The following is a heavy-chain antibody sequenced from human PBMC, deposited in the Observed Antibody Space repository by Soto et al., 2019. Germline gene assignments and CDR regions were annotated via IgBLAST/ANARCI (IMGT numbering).Heavy chain of an antibody. CDR2: ISAYNGNT. CDR3: ARDGDLLWFGELLRPWFEP. Sequence: QVQLVQSGAEVKKPGASVKVSCKASGYTFTSYGISWVRQAPGQGLEWMGWISAYNGNTNYAQKLQGRVTMTTDTXXSXDXXELRSLRSDDSAVYYCARDGDLLWFGELLRPWFEPWGQGTLVTVSS. D-gene: IGHD3-10*01. CDR1: GYTFTSYG. V-gene: IGHV1-18*01. J-gene: IGHJ5*02.